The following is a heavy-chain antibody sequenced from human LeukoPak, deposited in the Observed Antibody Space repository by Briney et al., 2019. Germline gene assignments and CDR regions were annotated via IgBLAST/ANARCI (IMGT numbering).Heavy chain of an antibody. D-gene: IGHD4-11*01. J-gene: IGHJ4*02. Sequence: ASVKVSCKASGYAFTGYYMHWMRQAPGQGLEWMGWISAYNGNTNYAQKLQGRVTMTTDTSTSIAYMELRSLRSDDTAVYYCARPNDYRNYYFDYWGQGSLVTVSS. CDR3: ARPNDYRNYYFDY. CDR1: GYAFTGYY. V-gene: IGHV1-18*04. CDR2: ISAYNGNT.